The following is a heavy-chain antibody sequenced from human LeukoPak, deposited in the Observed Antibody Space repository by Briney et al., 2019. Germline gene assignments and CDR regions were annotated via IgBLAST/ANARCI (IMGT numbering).Heavy chain of an antibody. Sequence: GSLRLSCAASGFTFSSYAMSWVRQAPGKGLEWVSAISSGGSTYYADSVKGRFTISRDNSKNTLYLQMNSLKIEDTAIYYCATEYSVFAFDIWGQGTVVTVSS. CDR3: ATEYSVFAFDI. V-gene: IGHV3-23*01. J-gene: IGHJ3*02. D-gene: IGHD5-12*01. CDR1: GFTFSSYA. CDR2: ISSGGST.